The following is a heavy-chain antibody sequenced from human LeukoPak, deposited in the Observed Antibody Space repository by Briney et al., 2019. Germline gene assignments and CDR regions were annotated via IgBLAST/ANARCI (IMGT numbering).Heavy chain of an antibody. CDR3: AKAPRPWVGGATGSRYYFDY. D-gene: IGHD1-26*01. CDR1: GFTFSSYG. CDR2: ISYDGSNK. Sequence: GSLSLSCAASGFTFSSYGMHWVRQAPGKGLEWVAVISYDGSNKYYADSVKGRFTISRDNSKNTLYLQMNSLRAEDTAVYYCAKAPRPWVGGATGSRYYFDYWGQGTLVTVSS. J-gene: IGHJ4*02. V-gene: IGHV3-30*18.